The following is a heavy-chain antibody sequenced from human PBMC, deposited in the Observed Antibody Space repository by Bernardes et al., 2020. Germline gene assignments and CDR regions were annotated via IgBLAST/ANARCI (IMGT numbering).Heavy chain of an antibody. Sequence: SETLSLTCAVYGGSFSGYYWSWIRQPPGKGLEWIGEINHSGSTNYNPSLKSRVTISEDTSKNQFSLKLRSVTAADTAVYYCARAVKGVAVAGQTRYYYYMDVWGKGTTVTVSS. CDR2: INHSGST. D-gene: IGHD6-19*01. CDR3: ARAVKGVAVAGQTRYYYYMDV. V-gene: IGHV4-34*01. CDR1: GGSFSGYY. J-gene: IGHJ6*03.